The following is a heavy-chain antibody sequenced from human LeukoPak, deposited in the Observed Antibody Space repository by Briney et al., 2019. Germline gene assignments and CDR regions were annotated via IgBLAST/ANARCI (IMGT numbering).Heavy chain of an antibody. Sequence: ASVKVSCKASGYTFTSYGISWVRQAPGQGPEWMGWISAYNGNTNYAQKLQGRVTMTTDTSTSTAYMELRSLRSDDTVVYYCARESDYYDSSGHYDYWGQGTLVTVPS. CDR1: GYTFTSYG. V-gene: IGHV1-18*01. CDR3: ARESDYYDSSGHYDY. D-gene: IGHD3-22*01. CDR2: ISAYNGNT. J-gene: IGHJ4*02.